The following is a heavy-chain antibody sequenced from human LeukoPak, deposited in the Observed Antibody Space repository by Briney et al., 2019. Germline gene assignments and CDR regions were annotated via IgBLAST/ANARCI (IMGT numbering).Heavy chain of an antibody. J-gene: IGHJ3*02. V-gene: IGHV4-38-2*02. CDR2: IYHGGRT. D-gene: IGHD1-26*01. CDR1: GYSISSGYY. Sequence: SETLSLTCTVSGYSISSGYYWGWIRQTPGKGLEWIGYIYHGGRTDYNPSLKSRVTISVDTSKNQFSLKLSSVTAADTAVYFCARDGATTATDAFDIWGQGTMVTVSS. CDR3: ARDGATTATDAFDI.